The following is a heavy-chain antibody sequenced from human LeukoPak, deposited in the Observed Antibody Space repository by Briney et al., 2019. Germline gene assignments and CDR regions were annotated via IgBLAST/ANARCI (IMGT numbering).Heavy chain of an antibody. D-gene: IGHD4-17*01. Sequence: GGSLRLSCAASGFTFSSYWMSWVRQAPGKGLEWVANINQDGSEKYYVDSVKGRFTISRDNAKNSLYLQMNSLRAEDTAVYYCASYFGDYAPGEDYWGQGTLVTVSS. CDR2: INQDGSEK. CDR1: GFTFSSYW. CDR3: ASYFGDYAPGEDY. J-gene: IGHJ4*02. V-gene: IGHV3-7*03.